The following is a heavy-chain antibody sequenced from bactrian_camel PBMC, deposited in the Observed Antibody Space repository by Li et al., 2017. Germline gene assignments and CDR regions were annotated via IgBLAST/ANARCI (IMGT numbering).Heavy chain of an antibody. CDR3: AADAPWYSGACRYNF. Sequence: HVQLVESGGGSAQPGGSLRLSCAADTYTVSTYCMAWFRQAPGKQREGVAAIARRGGETYVGSVAGRFTISKDIAKNTVHLQMNSLKTEDTATYYCAADAPWYSGACRYNFLGQGTQVTVS. J-gene: IGHJ4*01. D-gene: IGHD2*01. CDR1: TYTVSTYC. V-gene: IGHV3S53*01. CDR2: IARRGGE.